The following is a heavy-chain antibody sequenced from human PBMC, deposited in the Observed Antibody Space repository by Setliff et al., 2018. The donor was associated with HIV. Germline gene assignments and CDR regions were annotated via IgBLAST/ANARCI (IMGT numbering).Heavy chain of an antibody. CDR2: LFSRGST. D-gene: IGHD1-1*01. CDR3: ARDSNAPYFQH. V-gene: IGHV4-4*07. J-gene: IGHJ1*01. Sequence: SETLSLTCTVSGGSISSYYWSWIRQPAGKGLEWIGRLFSRGSTNYNPSLMSRVTMSLDTSNHQFPLKLRSVTAADTAVYYCARDSNAPYFQHWGPGTLVTVSS. CDR1: GGSISSYY.